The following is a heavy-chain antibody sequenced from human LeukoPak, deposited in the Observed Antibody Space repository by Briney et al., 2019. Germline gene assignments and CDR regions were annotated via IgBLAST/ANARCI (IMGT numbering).Heavy chain of an antibody. CDR3: ARGFSFGNSGYPIYYYYYGTDV. CDR2: INHSGST. CDR1: GGSFSGYY. V-gene: IGHV4-34*01. D-gene: IGHD5-12*01. Sequence: SETLSLTCAVYGGSFSGYYWSWIRQPPGKGLEWIGEINHSGSTNYNPSLKSRVTISVDTSKNQFSLKLSSVTAADTAVYYCARGFSFGNSGYPIYYYYYGTDVWGQGTTVTVSS. J-gene: IGHJ6*02.